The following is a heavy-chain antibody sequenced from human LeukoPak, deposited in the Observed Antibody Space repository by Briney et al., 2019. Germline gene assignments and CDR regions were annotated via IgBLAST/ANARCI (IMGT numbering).Heavy chain of an antibody. V-gene: IGHV4-59*01. CDR3: ARGGYYGSGNDFRFDP. J-gene: IGHJ5*02. D-gene: IGHD3-10*01. CDR1: GGSISSYY. Sequence: PSETLSLTCTVSGGSISSYYWSWIRQSPGKGLECIGYIHYTGSTNYNPSLKSRVTISVEASKNQFSLKLKSVTAADTAVYYCARGGYYGSGNDFRFDPWGQGTLVTVSS. CDR2: IHYTGST.